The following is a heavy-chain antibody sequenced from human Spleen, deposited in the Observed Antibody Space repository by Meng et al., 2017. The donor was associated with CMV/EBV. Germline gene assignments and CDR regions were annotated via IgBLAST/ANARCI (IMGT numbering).Heavy chain of an antibody. CDR3: ARVISGWDYFDY. D-gene: IGHD6-19*01. CDR2: IYYSGST. CDR1: GGSVSSGGYY. J-gene: IGHJ4*02. V-gene: IGHV4-31*03. Sequence: QSQVHGAGPGLVKPSHTPSLTCTVPGGSVSSGGYYWTWIRQDPGKGLEWCGHIYYSGSTFYHPSLKRRFIISIDTSKNQFSLDLRSVTAADTAVYYCARVISGWDYFDYWGQGTLVTVSS.